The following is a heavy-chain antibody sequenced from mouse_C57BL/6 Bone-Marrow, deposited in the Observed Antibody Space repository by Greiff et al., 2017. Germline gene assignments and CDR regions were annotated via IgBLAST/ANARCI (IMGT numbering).Heavy chain of an antibody. J-gene: IGHJ4*01. V-gene: IGHV1-76*01. CDR2: IYPGSGNT. CDR1: GYTFTDYY. CDR3: AREPTTVVHYYAMDY. D-gene: IGHD1-1*01. Sequence: QVHVKQSGAELVRPGASVKLSCKASGYTFTDYYINWVKQRPGPGLEWIARIYPGSGNTYYNEKFKGKATLTAEKSSSTDYRQRSSLTSEDSSVYFCAREPTTVVHYYAMDYWGQGTSVTVSS.